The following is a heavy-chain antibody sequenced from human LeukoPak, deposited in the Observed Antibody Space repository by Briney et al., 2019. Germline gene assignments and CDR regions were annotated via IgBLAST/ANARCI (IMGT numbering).Heavy chain of an antibody. D-gene: IGHD4-17*01. CDR3: AKDATVTMYFDY. V-gene: IGHV3-23*01. CDR1: GFTFSSYA. CDR2: ISGSGGST. Sequence: GGSLRLSRAVSGFTFSSYAMSWVRQAPGKGLEWVSAISGSGGSTYYADSVKGRFTISRDNSKNTLYLQMNSLRAEDTAVYYCAKDATVTMYFDYWGQGTLVTVSS. J-gene: IGHJ4*02.